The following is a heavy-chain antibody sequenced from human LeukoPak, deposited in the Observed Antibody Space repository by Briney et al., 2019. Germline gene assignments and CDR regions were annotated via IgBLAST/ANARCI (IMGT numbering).Heavy chain of an antibody. V-gene: IGHV3-74*01. CDR2: INTDGSNT. J-gene: IGHJ4*02. D-gene: IGHD2-2*01. Sequence: QPGGSLRLSCAVSGFTFSSNWMHWVRQGPGKGLVWVSRINTDGSNTGYADSVKGRFTISRDNAKNTLYLQMDSLRAEDTAVYYCARESAPAGLGDRGQGTLVTVSS. CDR3: ARESAPAGLGD. CDR1: GFTFSSNW.